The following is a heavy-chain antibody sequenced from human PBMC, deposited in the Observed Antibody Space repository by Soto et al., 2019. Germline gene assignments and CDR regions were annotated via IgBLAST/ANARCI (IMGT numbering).Heavy chain of an antibody. Sequence: QVQLVQSGAEVKKPGASVKVSCKASGYTFTSYGISWVRQAPGQGLEWMGWISAYNGNTNYAQKLQGRLTMTTDTSTRTAYMELKCLTSDDTAVYYCARESSSSCHDYWSQGTLVTVSS. D-gene: IGHD6-13*01. J-gene: IGHJ4*02. CDR2: ISAYNGNT. CDR1: GYTFTSYG. V-gene: IGHV1-18*01. CDR3: ARESSSSCHDY.